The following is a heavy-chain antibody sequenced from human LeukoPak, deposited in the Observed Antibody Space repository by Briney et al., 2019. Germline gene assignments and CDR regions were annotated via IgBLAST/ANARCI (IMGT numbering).Heavy chain of an antibody. Sequence: PSETLSLTCTVSGGSISSGDYYWSWIRQPPGKGLEWIGYIYYSGSTYYNPSLKSRVTISVDTSKNQFSLKLSSVTAADTAVYYCARAYSSGSAHPLPLIWGQGTLVTVSS. CDR3: ARAYSSGSAHPLPLI. V-gene: IGHV4-30-4*01. D-gene: IGHD6-19*01. CDR1: GGSISSGDYY. J-gene: IGHJ4*02. CDR2: IYYSGST.